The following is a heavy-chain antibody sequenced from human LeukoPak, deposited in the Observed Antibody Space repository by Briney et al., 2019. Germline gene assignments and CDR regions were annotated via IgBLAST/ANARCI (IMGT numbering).Heavy chain of an antibody. J-gene: IGHJ6*02. CDR1: GYTFTSYG. CDR2: ISAYNGNT. V-gene: IGHV1-18*01. D-gene: IGHD6-13*01. CDR3: ARDWAAAGGYYYYGMDV. Sequence: ASVKVSCKASGYTFTSYGISWVRQAPGQGLEWMGWISAYNGNTNYAQKLQGRVTMTTDTSTSTAYMELRSLRSDDTAMYYCARDWAAAGGYYYYGMDVWGQGTTVTVSS.